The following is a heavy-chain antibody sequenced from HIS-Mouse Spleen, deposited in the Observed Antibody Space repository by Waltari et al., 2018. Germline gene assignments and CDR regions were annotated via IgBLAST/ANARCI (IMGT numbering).Heavy chain of an antibody. CDR2: IYYSGST. CDR3: AREFGLLPPISSRDYDAFDI. D-gene: IGHD3-10*01. J-gene: IGHJ3*02. Sequence: QLQLQESGPGLVKPSETLCLTCTVSGGSISSSSYYWGWIRQPPGKGLEWIGSIYYSGSTYYNPSLKSRVTISVDTSKNQFSLKLSSVTAADTAVYYCAREFGLLPPISSRDYDAFDIWGQGTMVTVSS. CDR1: GGSISSSSYY. V-gene: IGHV4-39*07.